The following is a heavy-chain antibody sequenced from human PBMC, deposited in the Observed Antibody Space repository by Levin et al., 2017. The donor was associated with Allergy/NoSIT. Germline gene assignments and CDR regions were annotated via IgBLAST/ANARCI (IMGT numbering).Heavy chain of an antibody. CDR3: ARHGPSYYDILTGYYKHDAFDI. J-gene: IGHJ3*02. D-gene: IGHD3-9*01. CDR1: GGSISSYY. Sequence: SETLSLTCTVSGGSISSYYWSWIRQPPGKGLEWIGYTHYSGSTNYNSSLKSRVTISVDTSKNQFSLKLSSVTAADTAVYYCARHGPSYYDILTGYYKHDAFDIWGQGTMVTVSS. CDR2: THYSGST. V-gene: IGHV4-59*08.